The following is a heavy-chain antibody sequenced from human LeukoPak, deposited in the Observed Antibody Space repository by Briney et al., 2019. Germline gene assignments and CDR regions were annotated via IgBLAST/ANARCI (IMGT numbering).Heavy chain of an antibody. V-gene: IGHV1-8*01. D-gene: IGHD5-24*01. CDR1: GYTSTSYD. Sequence: ASVKVSCKASGYTSTSYDINWVRQATGQGLEWMGWMNPNSGNTGYAQKFQGRVTMTRNTSISTAYMELSSLRSEDTAVYYCARGLGRMATMDWFDPWGQGTLVTVSS. CDR3: ARGLGRMATMDWFDP. CDR2: MNPNSGNT. J-gene: IGHJ5*02.